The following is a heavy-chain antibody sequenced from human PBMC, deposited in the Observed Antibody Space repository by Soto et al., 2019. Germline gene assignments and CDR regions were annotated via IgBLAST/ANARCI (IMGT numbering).Heavy chain of an antibody. V-gene: IGHV3-7*01. CDR2: INQDGSEK. CDR3: ARVTATAGMSVLDY. Sequence: GGSLRLSCVASGLTFSSYWMSWVRQAPGKGLEWVANINQDGSEKYYVDSVKGRFTISRDNAKNSLYLQMHSLRAEDTAVYYCARVTATAGMSVLDYWGQGTLVTGSS. CDR1: GLTFSSYW. J-gene: IGHJ4*02. D-gene: IGHD6-13*01.